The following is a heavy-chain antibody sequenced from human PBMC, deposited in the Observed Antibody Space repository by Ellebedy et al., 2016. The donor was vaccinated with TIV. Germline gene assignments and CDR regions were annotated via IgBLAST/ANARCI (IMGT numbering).Heavy chain of an antibody. CDR1: GGSFSAYY. Sequence: MPSETLSLTCVVYGGSFSAYYWSWIRQSPGKGLEWIGEINHFGSTNYNPSLKSRVTISVDTSKNQFSLNLTSVAAADTAVYYCARGRRLLWFGELLEYWGQGTLVTVSS. CDR3: ARGRRLLWFGELLEY. J-gene: IGHJ4*02. D-gene: IGHD3-10*01. CDR2: INHFGST. V-gene: IGHV4-34*01.